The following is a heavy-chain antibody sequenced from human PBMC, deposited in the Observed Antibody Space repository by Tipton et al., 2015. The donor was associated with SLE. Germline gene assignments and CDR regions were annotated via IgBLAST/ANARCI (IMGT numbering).Heavy chain of an antibody. CDR2: IYYSGST. Sequence: TLSLTCTVSGDPISSSSYYWGWIRQPPGKGLEWIGSIYYSGSTYYNPSLKSRVTISVDTSKNQFSLKLSSVTAADTAVYYCARDLTLDYWGQGTLVTVSS. V-gene: IGHV4-39*07. CDR3: ARDLTLDY. CDR1: GDPISSSSYY. D-gene: IGHD4-23*01. J-gene: IGHJ4*02.